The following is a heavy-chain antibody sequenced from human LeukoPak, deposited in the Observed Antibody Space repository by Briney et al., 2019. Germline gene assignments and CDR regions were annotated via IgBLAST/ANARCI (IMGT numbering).Heavy chain of an antibody. CDR1: GYTFTSYD. J-gene: IGHJ3*02. CDR2: MNPNSGNT. D-gene: IGHD6-13*01. Sequence: RASVKVSCKASGYTFTSYDINWVRQATGQGLEWMGWMNPNSGNTGYAQKFQGRVTMTRNTSISTAYMELSSLRSEDTAVYYCARAGGTWYSSSSYDEIWGQGTMVTVSS. CDR3: ARAGGTWYSSSSYDEI. V-gene: IGHV1-8*01.